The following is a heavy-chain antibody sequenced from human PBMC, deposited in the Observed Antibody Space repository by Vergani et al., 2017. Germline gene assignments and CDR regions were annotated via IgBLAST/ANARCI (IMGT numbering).Heavy chain of an antibody. CDR3: ARRSGIVYDIFSGTQYFFDF. Sequence: QVQLQESGPGLVKPSETLSLTCAVSGFSIDNGYYWDWIRQPPGKGLEWIGSIYRTGRTHFNPSLKSRVTLSVDTSNNHFSLRLNSLTAADTAVYYGARRSGIVYDIFSGTQYFFDFWGQGTLVTVSS. J-gene: IGHJ4*02. CDR1: GFSIDNGYY. CDR2: IYRTGRT. D-gene: IGHD3-9*01. V-gene: IGHV4-38-2*01.